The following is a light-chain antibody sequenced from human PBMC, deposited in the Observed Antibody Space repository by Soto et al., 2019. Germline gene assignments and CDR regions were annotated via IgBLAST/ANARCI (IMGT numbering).Light chain of an antibody. Sequence: QSALTQPASVSGSPGQSITISCTGTSSDVGGYNYVSWYQQHPGKAPKLMIYDVNNRPSGVSNRFTGSKSGNTASLTISGLQAEDEAYYYCSSYTSSSTRVFGGGTKLTVL. J-gene: IGLJ2*01. CDR2: DVN. CDR3: SSYTSSSTRV. V-gene: IGLV2-14*01. CDR1: SSDVGGYNY.